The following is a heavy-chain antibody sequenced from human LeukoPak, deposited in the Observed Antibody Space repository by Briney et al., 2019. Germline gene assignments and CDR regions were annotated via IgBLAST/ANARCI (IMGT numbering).Heavy chain of an antibody. CDR2: IYYSGST. V-gene: IGHV4-59*01. Sequence: SETLSLTCTVSGGSIRSYYWSWIRQPPGKGLEWIGYIYYSGSTNYNPSLKSRVTISVDTSKNQFSLKLSSVTAADTAVYYCARPGYSGSYDAFDIWGQGTMVTVSS. J-gene: IGHJ3*02. D-gene: IGHD1-26*01. CDR1: GGSIRSYY. CDR3: ARPGYSGSYDAFDI.